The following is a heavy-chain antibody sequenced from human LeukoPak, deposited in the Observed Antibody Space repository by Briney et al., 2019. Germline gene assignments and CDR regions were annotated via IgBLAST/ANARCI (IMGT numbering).Heavy chain of an antibody. CDR3: ARARDDYYGSGLDY. Sequence: GGSLRLSCAASGFTFSSYAMHWVRQAPGKGLEWVAVISYDGSKKYHADSVQGRFTISRDNSKNTLYLQMNSLRAEDTAVYYCARARDDYYGSGLDYWGQGTLVTVSS. D-gene: IGHD3-10*01. V-gene: IGHV3-30-3*01. J-gene: IGHJ4*02. CDR2: ISYDGSKK. CDR1: GFTFSSYA.